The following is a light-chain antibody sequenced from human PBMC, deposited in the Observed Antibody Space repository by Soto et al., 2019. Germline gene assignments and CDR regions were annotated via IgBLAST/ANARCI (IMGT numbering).Light chain of an antibody. Sequence: DIVLTQSPDTLSLSPGERATLSCRASQSVSRSYLAWYQQKPGQAPRLLIHGASSRATGIPDRFSGSGSGTDFTLTISRLEPEDFAVYYCQQYARSPITFGQGTRLEIK. J-gene: IGKJ5*01. V-gene: IGKV3-20*01. CDR1: QSVSRSY. CDR2: GAS. CDR3: QQYARSPIT.